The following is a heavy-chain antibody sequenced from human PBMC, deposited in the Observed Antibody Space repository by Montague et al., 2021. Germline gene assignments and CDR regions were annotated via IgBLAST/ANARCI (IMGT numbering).Heavy chain of an antibody. J-gene: IGHJ1*01. CDR2: THYNENT. D-gene: IGHD1/OR15-1a*01. CDR1: GGSISTYH. Sequence: SETLSLTCTVSGGSISTYHWIWLRQPPGKGLEWIGETHYNENTNYNYNPSLKSRVTISVDKSNNQFSLKLSSVTAADTAVYYCARDREHTYGGFFHHWGQGTLVTVSS. CDR3: ARDREHTYGGFFHH. V-gene: IGHV4-59*01.